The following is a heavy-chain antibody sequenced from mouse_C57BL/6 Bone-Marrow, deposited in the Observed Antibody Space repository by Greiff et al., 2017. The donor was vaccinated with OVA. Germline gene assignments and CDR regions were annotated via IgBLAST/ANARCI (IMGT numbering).Heavy chain of an antibody. Sequence: EVQGVESGGDLVKPGGSLKLSCAASGFTFSSYGMSWVRQTPDKRLEWVATISSGGSYTYYPDSVKGRFTISRDNAKNTLYLQMSSLKSEDTAMYHCARGTTVFDYWGQGTTLTVSS. D-gene: IGHD1-1*01. V-gene: IGHV5-6*01. J-gene: IGHJ2*01. CDR1: GFTFSSYG. CDR3: ARGTTVFDY. CDR2: ISSGGSYT.